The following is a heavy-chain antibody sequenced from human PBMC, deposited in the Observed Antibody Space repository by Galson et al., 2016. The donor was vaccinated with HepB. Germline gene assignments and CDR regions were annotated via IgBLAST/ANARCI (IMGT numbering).Heavy chain of an antibody. D-gene: IGHD3-3*01. Sequence: SLRLSCAASGFTFSSYTMHWVRQAPGKGLEWVAVISLDGNDENYADSVKGRFTISRDNSKNTLYLQMHSLRAEDTAVFYCARESGFWSGLDYWGQGTLVTVSS. V-gene: IGHV3-30*04. J-gene: IGHJ4*02. CDR1: GFTFSSYT. CDR2: ISLDGNDE. CDR3: ARESGFWSGLDY.